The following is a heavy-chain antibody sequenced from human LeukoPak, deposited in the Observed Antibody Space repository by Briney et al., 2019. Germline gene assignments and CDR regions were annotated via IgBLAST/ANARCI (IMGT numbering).Heavy chain of an antibody. D-gene: IGHD3-10*01. CDR2: INTNTGNP. Sequence: ASVKVSCKASGYTFTSYAMNWVRQAPGQGLEWMGWINTNTGNPTYAQGFTGRFVFSLDTSVSTAYLQISSLKAEDTAVYYCARGYYGSGSYWAPVYYYYYMDVWGKGTTVTVSS. J-gene: IGHJ6*03. V-gene: IGHV7-4-1*02. CDR3: ARGYYGSGSYWAPVYYYYYMDV. CDR1: GYTFTSYA.